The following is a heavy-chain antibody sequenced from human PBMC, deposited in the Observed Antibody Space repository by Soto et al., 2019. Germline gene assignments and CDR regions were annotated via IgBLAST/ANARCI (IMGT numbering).Heavy chain of an antibody. CDR3: ARDEGGVGYYTGPYYYGMDV. D-gene: IGHD3-3*01. J-gene: IGHJ6*02. Sequence: PGGSLRLSCTASGFTFTKYWMNWVRQAPGQGLEWLANIKEDGSEKFYVDSVKGRFTISRDNAQNSVYLQMNSLRAEDTAVYYCARDEGGVGYYTGPYYYGMDVWGQGTTVTVSS. CDR2: IKEDGSEK. CDR1: GFTFTKYW. V-gene: IGHV3-7*03.